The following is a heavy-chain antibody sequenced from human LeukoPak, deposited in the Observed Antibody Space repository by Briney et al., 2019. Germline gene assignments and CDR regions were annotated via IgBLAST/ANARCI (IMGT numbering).Heavy chain of an antibody. Sequence: SETLSLTCAVSGGSISSGGYSWSWIRQPPGKGLEWIGYIYHSGSTYYNPSLKSRVTISVDRSKNQFSLKLSSGTAADTAVYYCARTIAAAVSGPRWFDPWGQGTLVTVSS. CDR3: ARTIAAAVSGPRWFDP. J-gene: IGHJ5*02. CDR1: GGSISSGGYS. D-gene: IGHD6-13*01. V-gene: IGHV4-30-2*01. CDR2: IYHSGST.